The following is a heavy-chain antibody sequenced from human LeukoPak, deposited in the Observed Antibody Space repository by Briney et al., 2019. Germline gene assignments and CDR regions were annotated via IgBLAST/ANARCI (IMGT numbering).Heavy chain of an antibody. CDR1: GFTFSSYG. CDR3: AKMGSICVVVTATDY. D-gene: IGHD2-21*02. J-gene: IGHJ4*02. Sequence: GGSLRLSCAASGFTFSSYGMHWVRQAPGKGLEWVAVIWYDGSNKYYADSVKGRFTISRDNSKNTLYLQMNSLRAEDTAVYYRAKMGSICVVVTATDYWGQGTLVTVSS. V-gene: IGHV3-33*06. CDR2: IWYDGSNK.